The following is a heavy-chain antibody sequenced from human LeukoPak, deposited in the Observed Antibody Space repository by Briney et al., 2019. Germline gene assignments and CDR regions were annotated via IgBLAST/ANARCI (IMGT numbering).Heavy chain of an antibody. CDR2: ISNGSSTI. V-gene: IGHV3-48*01. D-gene: IGHD2-2*01. CDR3: ATYIGPGQLLPHYFDY. Sequence: GGSLRLSCAASGFIFSSYSMNWVRQAPGKGLEWVSYISNGSSTIYYADSVKGRFTISRDNAKNSLYLQMNSLRAEDTAGYYCATYIGPGQLLPHYFDYWGQGTLVTVSS. CDR1: GFIFSSYS. J-gene: IGHJ4*02.